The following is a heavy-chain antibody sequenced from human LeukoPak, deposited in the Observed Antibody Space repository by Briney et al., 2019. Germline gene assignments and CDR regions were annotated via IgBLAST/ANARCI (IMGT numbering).Heavy chain of an antibody. CDR3: ARDSEAYYGGDCYFYFDY. Sequence: GGSLRLSCAVSGFIFSSFGMIWGRQAPGKGLEWLASISGSGDFIYYADSVKGRFTISKDNTKNSVHLQLTCLRAVDTAVYYCARDSEAYYGGDCYFYFDYWGQGTRVTVSS. V-gene: IGHV3-21*01. CDR1: GFIFSSFG. D-gene: IGHD2-21*02. J-gene: IGHJ4*02. CDR2: ISGSGDFI.